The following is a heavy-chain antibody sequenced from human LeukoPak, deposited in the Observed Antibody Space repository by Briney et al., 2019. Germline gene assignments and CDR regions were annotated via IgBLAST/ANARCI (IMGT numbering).Heavy chain of an antibody. Sequence: GGSLRLSCAASGFTFSSCAMSWVRQAPGKGLEWVSTIGNTGISTYYANSVKGRFTISRDNSKNTLYLQMNSLRAADTAVYYCAKRTTAWELSIFDYWGQGTLVTVSS. V-gene: IGHV3-23*01. J-gene: IGHJ4*02. CDR1: GFTFSSCA. D-gene: IGHD1-26*01. CDR2: IGNTGIST. CDR3: AKRTTAWELSIFDY.